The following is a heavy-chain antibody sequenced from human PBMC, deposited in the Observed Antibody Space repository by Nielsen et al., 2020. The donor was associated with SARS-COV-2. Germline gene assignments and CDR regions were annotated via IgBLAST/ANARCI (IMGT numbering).Heavy chain of an antibody. J-gene: IGHJ4*02. CDR2: IYPGDSDT. D-gene: IGHD5-18*01. CDR3: ARWPRGYSYGLSCDYGDYSPYFDY. Sequence: VRQMPGKGLEWMGVIYPGDSDTRYSPSFQGQVTISADKSISTAYLQWSSLKASDTAMYYCARWPRGYSYGLSCDYGDYSPYFDYWGQGTLVTVSS. V-gene: IGHV5-51*01.